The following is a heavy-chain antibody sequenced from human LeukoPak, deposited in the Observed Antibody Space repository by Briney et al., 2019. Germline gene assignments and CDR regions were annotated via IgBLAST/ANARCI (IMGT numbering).Heavy chain of an antibody. V-gene: IGHV4-30-4*01. J-gene: IGHJ4*02. CDR3: ARSGGEYGSNGYLNY. CDR2: VYYTGNI. D-gene: IGHD3-22*01. Sequence: SETLSLTCTVSGGSIASGEYYWNWIRQPPGEGLEWIAHVYYTGNIFYNPSLKSRVTMSVDTSKNQFSLKLTSVTAADTAVYYCARSGGEYGSNGYLNYWGQGTLVSVSS. CDR1: GGSIASGEYY.